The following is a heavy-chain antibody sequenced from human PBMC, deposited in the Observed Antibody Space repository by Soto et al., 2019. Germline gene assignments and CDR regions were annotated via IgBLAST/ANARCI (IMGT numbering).Heavy chain of an antibody. CDR3: AHIDPEIVTVGGHGGFAY. CDR1: GFSLTSGVG. J-gene: IGHJ4*02. CDR2: IYWDDDK. D-gene: IGHD5-12*01. Sequence: QITLKESGPTLVRPPQTLTLTCTFSGFSLTSGVGVGWIRQPPGKALEWLALIYWDDDKRYSPSLKNRLTITTDTSKNQVVRTMTNVGPVDTATYFCAHIDPEIVTVGGHGGFAYWGQGTLVTVSS. V-gene: IGHV2-5*02.